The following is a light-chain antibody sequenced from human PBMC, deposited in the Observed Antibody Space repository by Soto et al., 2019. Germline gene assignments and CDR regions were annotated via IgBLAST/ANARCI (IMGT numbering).Light chain of an antibody. CDR3: EQRSNWPPVT. V-gene: IGKV3-11*01. CDR2: DAS. CDR1: SAVNRY. Sequence: IVLTHSPATLSLSPAARATLSGRSSSAVNRYLACYQPKPGQAPRLPHYDASNRATGIPARFSGSVSGTVFTLTISSPKPEDFAVYYCEQRSNWPPVTFGQGTKLETK. J-gene: IGKJ5*01.